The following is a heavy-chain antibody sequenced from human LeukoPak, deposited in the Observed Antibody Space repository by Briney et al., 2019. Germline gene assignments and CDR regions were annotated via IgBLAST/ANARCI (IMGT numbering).Heavy chain of an antibody. CDR2: ISWNSGSI. J-gene: IGHJ4*02. Sequence: SLRLSCAASGFTFDDYAMHWVRQAPGKGLEWVSGISWNSGSIGYADSVRGRFTISRDNAKNSLYLQMNSLRAEDTALYYCANQFVSSGWEGYFDYWGQGTLVTVSS. V-gene: IGHV3-9*01. CDR1: GFTFDDYA. CDR3: ANQFVSSGWEGYFDY. D-gene: IGHD6-19*01.